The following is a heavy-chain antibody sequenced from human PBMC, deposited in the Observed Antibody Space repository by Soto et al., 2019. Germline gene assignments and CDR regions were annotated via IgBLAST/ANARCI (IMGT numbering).Heavy chain of an antibody. CDR1: ECANLGDY. Sequence: PSGTVRQSGIVSECANLGDYWSWIRQPPGKGLEWIGYIYYSGSTNYNPSLKSRVTISVDTSKNQFSLKLSSVTAADTAEYYCPTSDGRYCRQGTQVPDS. CDR2: IYYSGST. V-gene: IGHV4-59*07. J-gene: IGHJ4*02. CDR3: PTSDGRY.